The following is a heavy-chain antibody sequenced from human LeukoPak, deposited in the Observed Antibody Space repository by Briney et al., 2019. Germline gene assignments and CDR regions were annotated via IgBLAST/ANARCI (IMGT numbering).Heavy chain of an antibody. CDR3: ARLTYDFWSGYSQYYFDY. D-gene: IGHD3-3*01. Sequence: ASVKVSCKASGYTFTSYGISWVRQAPGQGLEWMGWISAYNGNTNYAQKLQGRVTMTTDTSTSTAYMELRSLRSEDTAVYYCARLTYDFWSGYSQYYFDYWGQGTLVTVSS. CDR2: ISAYNGNT. J-gene: IGHJ4*02. V-gene: IGHV1-18*01. CDR1: GYTFTSYG.